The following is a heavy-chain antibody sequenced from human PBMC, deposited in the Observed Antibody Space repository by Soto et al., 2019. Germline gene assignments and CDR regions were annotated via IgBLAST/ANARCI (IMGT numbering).Heavy chain of an antibody. CDR1: GGSISSYY. D-gene: IGHD6-13*01. Sequence: PSETLSLTCTVSGGSISSYYWSWIRQPPGKGLEWIGYIYYSGSTNYNPSLKSRVTISIDTSKNQFSLKLSSVTAADTAVYYCARPLAAAGRTEHNWFDPWGQGTLVTVSS. V-gene: IGHV4-59*08. CDR2: IYYSGST. CDR3: ARPLAAAGRTEHNWFDP. J-gene: IGHJ5*02.